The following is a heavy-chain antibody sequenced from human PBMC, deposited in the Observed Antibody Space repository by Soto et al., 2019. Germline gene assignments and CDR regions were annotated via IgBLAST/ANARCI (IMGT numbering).Heavy chain of an antibody. J-gene: IGHJ6*03. Sequence: PGESLKISCKGSGYSFVSYWIGWVRQMPGKGLEWMGIIYPGDSNTRYSPSFQGQVTISADKSISTAYLQWTSLKASDTAMYYCARAPHFWSGSYYMDVWSKGTTVTVSS. CDR3: ARAPHFWSGSYYMDV. CDR1: GYSFVSYW. V-gene: IGHV5-51*01. D-gene: IGHD3-3*02. CDR2: IYPGDSNT.